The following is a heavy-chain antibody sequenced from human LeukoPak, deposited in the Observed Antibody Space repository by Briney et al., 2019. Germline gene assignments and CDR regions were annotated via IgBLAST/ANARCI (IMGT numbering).Heavy chain of an antibody. CDR3: ADENGQLLSSG. Sequence: GGSLRLSCAASGFTFSSYEMNWVRQAPGKGLEWVSYISSSGSTIYYADSVKGRFTISRDNAKNSLYPQMNSLRAEDTAVYYCADENGQLLSSGWGQGTLVTVSS. CDR1: GFTFSSYE. J-gene: IGHJ4*02. D-gene: IGHD2-2*01. CDR2: ISSSGSTI. V-gene: IGHV3-48*03.